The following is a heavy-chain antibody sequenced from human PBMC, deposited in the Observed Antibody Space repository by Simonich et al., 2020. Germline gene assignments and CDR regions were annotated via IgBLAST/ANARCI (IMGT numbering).Heavy chain of an antibody. CDR3: ARNAAGDY. J-gene: IGHJ4*02. CDR2: ISSSRSYI. CDR1: GFTFSSYS. D-gene: IGHD6-13*01. V-gene: IGHV3-21*01. Sequence: EVQLVESGGGLVKPGGSLRLSCAASGFTFSSYSMNWVRHVPGKGQERVLSISSSRSYIYYAASVKGRFPISRDNAKNSLYLQMNSLRAEDTAVYYCARNAAGDYWGQGTLVTVSS.